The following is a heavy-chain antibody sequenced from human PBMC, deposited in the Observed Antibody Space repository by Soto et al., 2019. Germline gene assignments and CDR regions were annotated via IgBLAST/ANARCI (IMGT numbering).Heavy chain of an antibody. Sequence: SGGSLRLSCAASGFTFSSYAMSWLRQSPGKGLEWVSAISGSGGSTYYADSVKGRFTISRDNSKNTLYLQMNSLRAEDTAVYYCAKLTIFGVVIVYGMDVWGQGTTVTVSS. CDR3: AKLTIFGVVIVYGMDV. CDR2: ISGSGGST. V-gene: IGHV3-23*01. D-gene: IGHD3-3*01. CDR1: GFTFSSYA. J-gene: IGHJ6*02.